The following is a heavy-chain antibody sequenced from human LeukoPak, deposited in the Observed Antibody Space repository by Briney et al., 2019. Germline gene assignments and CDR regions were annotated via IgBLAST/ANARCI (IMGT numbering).Heavy chain of an antibody. V-gene: IGHV1-18*01. CDR2: ISGYNGNT. CDR1: GYTFTGNG. D-gene: IGHD1-26*01. J-gene: IGHJ6*03. CDR3: ATSGSYSGYYYYMDV. Sequence: ASVRVSCKASGYTFTGNGITWVRQAPGQGLEWMGWISGYNGNTVYAQMFQDRVTMTTDTSTSTAYMEVTNLRSDDTAMYYCATSGSYSGYYYYMDVWGKGTTVTVSS.